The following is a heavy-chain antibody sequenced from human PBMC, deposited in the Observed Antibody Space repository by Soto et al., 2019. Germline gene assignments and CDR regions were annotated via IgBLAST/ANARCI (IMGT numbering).Heavy chain of an antibody. J-gene: IGHJ4*02. V-gene: IGHV3-11*05. D-gene: IGHD3-9*01. CDR2: ISSSSSYT. Sequence: PGWSLRISCAACRVIASDYYMSWICQAPGKRLEWVSYISSSSSYTNYADSVKGRFIISRDNGKNSLYLQMNSLRAEDTAVYYCARVNRYYDMLTGYEPAQVDYWGQGPLVTVSS. CDR3: ARVNRYYDMLTGYEPAQVDY. CDR1: RVIASDYY.